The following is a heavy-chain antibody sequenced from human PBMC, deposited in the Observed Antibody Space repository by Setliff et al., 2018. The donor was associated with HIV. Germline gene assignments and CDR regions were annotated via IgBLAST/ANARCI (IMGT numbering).Heavy chain of an antibody. Sequence: SETLSLTCTVSLGSISSSYSHYWAWIRQPPGKGLEWIWHIFHTGYSIYSPSLKSRVTMSVDTSKNEFSLKMTSVIAADAAVYFCARLAATYGNHRFDYWGQGVPVTVSS. V-gene: IGHV4-39*01. CDR2: IFHTGYS. D-gene: IGHD1-1*01. CDR1: LGSISSSYSHY. J-gene: IGHJ4*02. CDR3: ARLAATYGNHRFDY.